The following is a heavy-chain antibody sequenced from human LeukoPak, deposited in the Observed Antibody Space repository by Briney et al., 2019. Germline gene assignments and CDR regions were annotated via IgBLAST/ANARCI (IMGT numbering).Heavy chain of an antibody. J-gene: IGHJ3*02. V-gene: IGHV3-23*01. CDR1: GFPFRSYA. D-gene: IGHD2-2*01. CDR3: AKIPGQIVALPAGDDAFDI. CDR2: ISAGGSST. Sequence: GGSLRLSCAASGFPFRSYAMSWVRQAPGKGLEWVSSISAGGSSTYYADSVKGRFTLSRDNSKNTLYLQMDSLRAEDTAVYFCAKIPGQIVALPAGDDAFDIWGQGTMVTVSS.